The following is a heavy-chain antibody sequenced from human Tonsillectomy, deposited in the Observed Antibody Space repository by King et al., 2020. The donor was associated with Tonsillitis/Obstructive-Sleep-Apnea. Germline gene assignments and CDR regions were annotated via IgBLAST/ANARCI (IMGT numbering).Heavy chain of an antibody. CDR2: ISSSGSTI. CDR1: GFTFSSFE. J-gene: IGHJ6*02. CDR3: ARDLYLCCMDV. D-gene: IGHD3-16*01. Sequence: VQLVESGGGLVQPGGSLRLSCAASGFTFSSFEMNWVRQAPGKGLEWVSYISSSGSTIYYADSVKGRFTISRDNAKNSLYLQMNSLRAEDTSFYYCARDLYLCCMDVWGQETALTVSS. V-gene: IGHV3-48*03.